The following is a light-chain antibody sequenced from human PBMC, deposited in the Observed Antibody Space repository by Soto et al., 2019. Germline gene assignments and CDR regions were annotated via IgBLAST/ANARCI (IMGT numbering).Light chain of an antibody. CDR3: QQHSNWPPIT. J-gene: IGKJ5*01. V-gene: IGKV3-15*01. Sequence: EIVMTQSPATLSVSPGERATLSCRASQSVSSNLAWYQQKPGQAPRLLIYGASTRATGFPARFSGSGSGTDFTLTISSLEPEDFAVYYCQQHSNWPPITFGQGTRLEIK. CDR1: QSVSSN. CDR2: GAS.